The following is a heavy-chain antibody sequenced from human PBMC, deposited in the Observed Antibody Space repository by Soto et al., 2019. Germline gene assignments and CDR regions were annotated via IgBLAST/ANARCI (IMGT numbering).Heavy chain of an antibody. CDR3: AREVEATTIVDS. J-gene: IGHJ4*02. Sequence: PGGSLRLSCAASGFTFSSNWLSWVRQAPGKGLEWVANIKEDGSEKYYADSVKGRFTISSDNAKNSMYLQRDSLRAEDTAVYHCAREVEATTIVDSWGQGTLVNVSS. V-gene: IGHV3-7*03. CDR2: IKEDGSEK. CDR1: GFTFSSNW. D-gene: IGHD1-26*01.